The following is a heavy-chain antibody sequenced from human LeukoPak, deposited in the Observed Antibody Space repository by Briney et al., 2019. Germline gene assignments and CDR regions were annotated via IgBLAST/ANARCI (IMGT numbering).Heavy chain of an antibody. CDR2: IYYSGST. CDR3: ARGGKMATIVDY. V-gene: IGHV4-31*03. Sequence: SGTLSLTCTVSGGSISSGGYYWSWIRQHPGKGLEWIGYIYYSGSTYYNPSLKSRVTISVDTSKNQFSLKLSSVTAADTAVYYCARGGKMATIVDYWGQGTLVTVSS. CDR1: GGSISSGGYY. J-gene: IGHJ4*02. D-gene: IGHD5-24*01.